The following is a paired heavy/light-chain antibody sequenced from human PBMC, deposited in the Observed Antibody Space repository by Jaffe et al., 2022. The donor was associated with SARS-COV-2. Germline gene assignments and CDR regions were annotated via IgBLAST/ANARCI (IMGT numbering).Heavy chain of an antibody. CDR1: GDSVSSNSAV. Sequence: QVQLQQSGPGLVKPSQTLSLTCAISGDSVSSNSAVWNWIRQSPSSGLEWLGRTYYRSKWFNDYALSVKGRITVNADTSKNQISLQLSSVTPEDTAVYFCARAAGATLFDFWGQGTLVTVSS. V-gene: IGHV6-1*01. CDR3: ARAAGATLFDF. CDR2: TYYRSKWFN. J-gene: IGHJ4*02. D-gene: IGHD2-2*01.
Light chain of an antibody. Sequence: EIVMTQSPATLSVSPGERATLSCRASQSVGSSIAWYQQKPGQSPRLLIYGASTRATGIPARFSGSGSGTEFTLTISTLQSEDFVVYYCQQYNNWPYTFGQGTKLEIK. CDR2: GAS. CDR3: QQYNNWPYT. CDR1: QSVGSS. V-gene: IGKV3-15*01. J-gene: IGKJ2*01.